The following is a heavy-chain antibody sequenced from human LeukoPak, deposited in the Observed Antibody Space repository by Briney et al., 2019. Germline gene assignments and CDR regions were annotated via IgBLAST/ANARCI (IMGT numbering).Heavy chain of an antibody. V-gene: IGHV3-7*03. CDR1: GFTFSSYW. CDR3: AKSSSSGSYLAEFDY. Sequence: PGGSLRLSCAASGFTFSSYWMSWVRQAPGKGLEWVANIKQDGSEKYYVDSVKGRFTISRDNAKNSLYLQMNSLRAEDTAVYYCAKSSSSGSYLAEFDYWGQGTLVTVSS. CDR2: IKQDGSEK. J-gene: IGHJ4*02. D-gene: IGHD1-26*01.